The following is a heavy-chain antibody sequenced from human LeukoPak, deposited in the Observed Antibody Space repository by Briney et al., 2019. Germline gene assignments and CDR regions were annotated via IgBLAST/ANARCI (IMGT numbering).Heavy chain of an antibody. D-gene: IGHD3-22*01. CDR3: ARSSSGPDY. J-gene: IGHJ4*02. CDR1: GESFSAYY. Sequence: PSETLSLTCAVYGESFSAYYWSWTRQPPGKGLEWIGEINHSGSTNYNPSLKSRVTISIDTSENQFSLKLSSVTAADTAVYYCARSSSGPDYWGQGTLVTVSS. V-gene: IGHV4-34*01. CDR2: INHSGST.